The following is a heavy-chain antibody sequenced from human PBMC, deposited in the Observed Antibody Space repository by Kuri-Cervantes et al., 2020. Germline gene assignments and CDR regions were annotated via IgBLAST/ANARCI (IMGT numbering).Heavy chain of an antibody. CDR1: GFTFSSYG. J-gene: IGHJ4*02. CDR3: ANESRYCGGDCSPSAFDY. Sequence: GESLKISCAASGFTFSSYGMHWVRQAPGKGLEWVAVISYDGSNKYYADSVKGRFTISRDNSKNTLYLQMNSLRAEDTAVYYCANESRYCGGDCSPSAFDYWGQGTLVTVSS. CDR2: ISYDGSNK. D-gene: IGHD2-21*02. V-gene: IGHV3-30*18.